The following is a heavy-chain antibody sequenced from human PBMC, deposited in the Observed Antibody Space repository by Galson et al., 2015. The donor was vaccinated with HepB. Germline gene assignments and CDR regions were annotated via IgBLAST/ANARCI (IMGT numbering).Heavy chain of an antibody. Sequence: SVKVSCKASGYTFTSYGISWVRQAPGQGLEWMGWISAYNGNTNYAQKLQGRVTMTTDTSTSTAYMELRSLRSDDTAVYYCARDRGSSTSRTKGKYFDYWGQGTLVTVSS. CDR3: ARDRGSSTSRTKGKYFDY. J-gene: IGHJ4*02. D-gene: IGHD2-2*01. CDR2: ISAYNGNT. V-gene: IGHV1-18*04. CDR1: GYTFTSYG.